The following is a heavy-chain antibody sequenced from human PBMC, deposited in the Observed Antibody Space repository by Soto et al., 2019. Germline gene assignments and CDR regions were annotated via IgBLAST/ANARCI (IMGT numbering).Heavy chain of an antibody. CDR2: IYWDDDK. CDR3: AHSPHDYGHYVSFHP. J-gene: IGHJ5*02. D-gene: IGHD4-17*01. V-gene: IGHV2-5*02. CDR1: GFSLSTSGVG. Sequence: QITLKESGPPLVKPTQTLTLTCTFSGFSLSTSGVGVGWIRQPPGKALEWLALIYWDDDKPYSPSLKNRLTTTKDTSNNQVVRTITNIDPVDTATYYCAHSPHDYGHYVSFHPWGQGTLVTDSS.